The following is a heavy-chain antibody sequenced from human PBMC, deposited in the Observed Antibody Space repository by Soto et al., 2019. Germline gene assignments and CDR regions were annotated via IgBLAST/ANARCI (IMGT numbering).Heavy chain of an antibody. CDR3: ASLDTAMVKTAGY. V-gene: IGHV3-7*02. D-gene: IGHD5-18*01. CDR2: LKQDESEK. J-gene: IGHJ4*02. CDR1: GFTFSSYW. Sequence: PGGSLRLSCAASGFTFSSYWMNWVRQAPGRGLEWVATLKQDESEKYYVDSVKGRFTISRDNAKNSLYLQMNSLRAEDTAIYYCASLDTAMVKTAGYWGQGTLVTVSS.